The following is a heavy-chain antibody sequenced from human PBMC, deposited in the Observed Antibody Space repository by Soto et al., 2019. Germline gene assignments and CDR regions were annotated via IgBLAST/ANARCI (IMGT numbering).Heavy chain of an antibody. CDR1: GDSIGSSNW. Sequence: SETLSLTCAVSGDSIGSSNWWSWVRQPPGKGLEWIGEINHSGTTNYSPSLKSRVTISVDTSKNQFSLKLSSVTAADTAVYYCARGEGIAAAGTTGWFDPWGQGTLVTVS. V-gene: IGHV4-4*02. CDR2: INHSGTT. J-gene: IGHJ5*02. D-gene: IGHD6-13*01. CDR3: ARGEGIAAAGTTGWFDP.